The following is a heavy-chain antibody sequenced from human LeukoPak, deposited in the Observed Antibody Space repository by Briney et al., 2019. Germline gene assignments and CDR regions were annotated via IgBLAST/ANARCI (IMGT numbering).Heavy chain of an antibody. D-gene: IGHD6-13*01. V-gene: IGHV3-30*02. J-gene: IGHJ4*02. CDR3: AKDGYSSSWNNFDY. CDR1: GFTFSSYG. CDR2: IPYDGSNK. Sequence: PGGSLRLSCAASGFTFSSYGMHWVRQAPGKGLEWVTFIPYDGSNKYYADSVKGRFTISRDNSKNTLYLQMASLRAEDSAVYYCAKDGYSSSWNNFDYWGQGTLVTVSS.